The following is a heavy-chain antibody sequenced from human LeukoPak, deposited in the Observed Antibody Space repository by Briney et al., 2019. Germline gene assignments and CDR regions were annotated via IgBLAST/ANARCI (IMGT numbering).Heavy chain of an antibody. D-gene: IGHD2-2*01. Sequence: GGSLRLSCAASGFTFSSYAMSWVRQAPGKGLEWVSAISGSGGSTYYADSVKGRFTISRDNSKNTLYLQMNSLRAEDTAVYCCAKSEGGVPAALFDYWGQGTLVTVSS. CDR2: ISGSGGST. CDR1: GFTFSSYA. J-gene: IGHJ4*02. V-gene: IGHV3-23*01. CDR3: AKSEGGVPAALFDY.